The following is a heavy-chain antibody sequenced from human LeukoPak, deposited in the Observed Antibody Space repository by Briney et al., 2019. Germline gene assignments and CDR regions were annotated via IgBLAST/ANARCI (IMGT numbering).Heavy chain of an antibody. D-gene: IGHD3-22*01. V-gene: IGHV3-30*02. CDR3: AKFFRYDSSGYYSFDY. Sequence: GGSLRLSCAASGFTFSSYGMHWVRQAPGKGLEWVAFIRYDGSNKYYADSVKGRFTISRDNSKNTLYLQMNSLRAEDTAVYYCAKFFRYDSSGYYSFDYWGQGTLVTVSS. CDR1: GFTFSSYG. J-gene: IGHJ4*02. CDR2: IRYDGSNK.